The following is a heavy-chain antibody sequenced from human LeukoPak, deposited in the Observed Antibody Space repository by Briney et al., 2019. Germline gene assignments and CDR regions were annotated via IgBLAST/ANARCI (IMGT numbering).Heavy chain of an antibody. V-gene: IGHV3-21*01. Sequence: GGSLRLSCAASGFTFSSYSMNWVRQVPGKGLEWVSSISSSSSYIYYADSVKGRFTISRDNAKNPLYLQMNSLRAEDTAVYYCARVSIGLYSGGFDYWGQGTLVTVSS. CDR1: GFTFSSYS. CDR2: ISSSSSYI. J-gene: IGHJ4*02. CDR3: ARVSIGLYSGGFDY. D-gene: IGHD6-19*01.